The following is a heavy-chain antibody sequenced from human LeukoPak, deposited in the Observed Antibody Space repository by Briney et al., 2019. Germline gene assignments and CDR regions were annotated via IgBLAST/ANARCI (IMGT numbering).Heavy chain of an antibody. CDR2: VNSDGSWT. CDR1: GNYW. D-gene: IGHD2-2*01. V-gene: IGHV3-74*01. J-gene: IGHJ4*02. CDR3: VSFYETN. Sequence: PGGSLRLSCAASGNYWMHWVRQAPGKGLAWVSHVNSDGSWTSHADSVKGRFTISKDNAKNTVYLQMNNLRTEDTAVYYYVSFYETNWGRGTLVTVSS.